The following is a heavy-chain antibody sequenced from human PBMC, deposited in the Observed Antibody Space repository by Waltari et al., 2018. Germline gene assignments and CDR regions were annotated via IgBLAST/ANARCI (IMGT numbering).Heavy chain of an antibody. J-gene: IGHJ5*02. Sequence: QVQLVQSGAEVMKPGASVKVSCKASGYTFTNFVINWVRQAPGQGLEWMGWISPYQGNADYNQKCQDRVTMTTDTSTKTGYLELRSLRYDDTAVYYCARGGGPRTIVALTFDLWGQGTLVTVSS. CDR3: ARGGGPRTIVALTFDL. CDR1: GYTFTNFV. V-gene: IGHV1-18*01. D-gene: IGHD5-12*01. CDR2: ISPYQGNA.